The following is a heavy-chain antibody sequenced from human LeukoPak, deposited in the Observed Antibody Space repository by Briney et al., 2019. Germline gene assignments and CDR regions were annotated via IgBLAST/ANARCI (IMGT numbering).Heavy chain of an antibody. CDR2: ISAYNGNT. J-gene: IGHJ4*02. Sequence: ASVKVSCKASGYTFTSYGISWVRQAPGQGLEWMGWISAYNGNTNYAQKLQGRVTMTTDTSTSTAYMELRSLRSDDTAVYYCARYGLFGGYYPLFDYWGQGTLVTASS. V-gene: IGHV1-18*01. CDR1: GYTFTSYG. D-gene: IGHD3-22*01. CDR3: ARYGLFGGYYPLFDY.